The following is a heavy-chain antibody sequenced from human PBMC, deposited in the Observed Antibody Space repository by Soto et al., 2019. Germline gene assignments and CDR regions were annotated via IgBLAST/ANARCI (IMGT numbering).Heavy chain of an antibody. D-gene: IGHD7-27*01. Sequence: SETLSLTCTFSGCSISSGGYYLSWIRQHPGKGLEWIGYIYYSGSTYYNPSLKSRVTISVDTSKNQFSLKLSSVTAADTAVYYCARETGVFDYWGQGILVTVSS. CDR2: IYYSGST. CDR1: GCSISSGGYY. CDR3: ARETGVFDY. J-gene: IGHJ4*02. V-gene: IGHV4-31*03.